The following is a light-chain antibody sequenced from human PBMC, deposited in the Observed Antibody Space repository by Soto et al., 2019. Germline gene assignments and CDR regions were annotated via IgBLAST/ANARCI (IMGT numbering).Light chain of an antibody. V-gene: IGKV3-15*01. CDR2: DAS. CDR1: QTVRNN. CDR3: QQYDKWPGT. J-gene: IGKJ1*01. Sequence: EFVLTQSPGTLSLSPGERATLSCRASQTVRNNYLAWYQQKPGQAPRLLIYDASTRATGLPASFSGSGSGTEFTLTISSLQSEDFAVYYCQQYDKWPGTFGQGTKVDIK.